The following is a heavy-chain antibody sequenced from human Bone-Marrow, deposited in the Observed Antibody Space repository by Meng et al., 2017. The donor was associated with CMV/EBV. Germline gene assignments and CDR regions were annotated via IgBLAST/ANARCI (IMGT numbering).Heavy chain of an antibody. D-gene: IGHD3-9*01. V-gene: IGHV2-5*02. CDR1: GFSLSTSGVG. CDR3: AHRRRYFDWSNWFDP. CDR2: IYWDDDK. Sequence: QITWKWSCPTRGNTHQTLTLTGTCSGFSLSTSGVGVGWIRQPPGKALEWLALIYWDDDKRYSPSLKSRLTITKDTSKNQVVLTMTNMDPVDTATYYCAHRRRYFDWSNWFDPWGQGTLVTVSS. J-gene: IGHJ5*02.